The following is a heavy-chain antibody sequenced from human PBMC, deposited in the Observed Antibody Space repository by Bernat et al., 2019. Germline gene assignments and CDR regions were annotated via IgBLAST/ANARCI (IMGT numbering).Heavy chain of an antibody. J-gene: IGHJ6*03. Sequence: QVQLVESGGGVVQPGRSLRLSCAASGFTFSSYGMHWVGQAPGKGLEWVAVIWYDGSNKYYADSVKGRFTISRDNSKNTLYLQMNSLRAEDTAVYYCAREGVPSYYYYYYMDVWGKGTTVTVSS. D-gene: IGHD3-10*01. CDR3: AREGVPSYYYYYYMDV. CDR1: GFTFSSYG. CDR2: IWYDGSNK. V-gene: IGHV3-33*01.